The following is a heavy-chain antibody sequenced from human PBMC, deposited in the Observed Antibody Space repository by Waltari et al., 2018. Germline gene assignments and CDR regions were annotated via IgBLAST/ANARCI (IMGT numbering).Heavy chain of an antibody. J-gene: IGHJ6*02. D-gene: IGHD5-18*01. CDR1: GGSISSHY. CDR2: IYYSGRT. CDR3: ARDRVDTAMVIGYYGMDV. Sequence: QVQLQESGPGLVKPSETLSLTCTVSGGSISSHYWSWIRQPPGKGLEWFGYIYYSGRTHYNHSLKSGVTRSVDTSKNQLSRKLSSVTAAETVVYYCARDRVDTAMVIGYYGMDVWGQGTTVTVSS. V-gene: IGHV4-59*11.